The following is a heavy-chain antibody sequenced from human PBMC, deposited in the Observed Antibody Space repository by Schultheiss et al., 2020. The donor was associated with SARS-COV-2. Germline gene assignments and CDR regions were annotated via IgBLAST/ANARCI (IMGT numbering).Heavy chain of an antibody. V-gene: IGHV4-30-2*01. CDR3: ARFYGDYNNYFDY. D-gene: IGHD4-17*01. CDR2: IYLSGTS. CDR1: GASITFSS. Sequence: SETLSLTCTISGASITFSSWSWIRQPPGKGLEWIGYIYLSGTSYYNPSLKSRVTISVDRSKNQFSLKLSSVTAADTAVYYCARFYGDYNNYFDYWGQGTLVTVSS. J-gene: IGHJ4*02.